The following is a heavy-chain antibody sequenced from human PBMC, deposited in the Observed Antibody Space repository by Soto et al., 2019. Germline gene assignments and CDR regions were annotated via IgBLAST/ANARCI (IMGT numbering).Heavy chain of an antibody. J-gene: IGHJ4*02. D-gene: IGHD3-3*01. V-gene: IGHV4-39*01. CDR3: ARTTHYDFWS. CDR1: GDSISSSTYY. CDR2: ILYSGIT. Sequence: SETLSLTCTVSGDSISSSTYYWGWIRQPPGNGLEWLGTILYSGITHYNPSLKSRISISLDTSKNQFSLRLSSVTAADTAVYYCARTTHYDFWSWGQGTPVTVSS.